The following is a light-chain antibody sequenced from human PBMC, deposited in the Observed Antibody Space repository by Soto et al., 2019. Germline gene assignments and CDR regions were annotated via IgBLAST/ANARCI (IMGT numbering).Light chain of an antibody. CDR3: QQSSNWPPWT. Sequence: EIVLTQSPATLSLSPGERATFSCKASQSVGTSLAWFQQKPGQAPRLLIYDASVRATGIPDRFRGRGSGTDFTLTISRLQPEDIAMYYCQQSSNWPPWTFGRGTRVEI. V-gene: IGKV3-11*01. CDR1: QSVGTS. CDR2: DAS. J-gene: IGKJ1*01.